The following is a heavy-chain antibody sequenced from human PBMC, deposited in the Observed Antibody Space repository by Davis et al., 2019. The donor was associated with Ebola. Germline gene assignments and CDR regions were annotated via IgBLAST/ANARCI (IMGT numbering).Heavy chain of an antibody. J-gene: IGHJ4*02. CDR1: RYTFTNYG. V-gene: IGHV1-3*01. D-gene: IGHD1-26*01. CDR2: INVAKGNT. CDR3: ARTFVGGWLFDY. Sequence: ASVPDSCKASRYTFTNYGITLVRQAPGPRLAWKILINVAKGNTKYSQKFQGRVTMTRDTSAGTAYMEMSSLTSEDTAVYYCARTFVGGWLFDYWGQETLVTVSS.